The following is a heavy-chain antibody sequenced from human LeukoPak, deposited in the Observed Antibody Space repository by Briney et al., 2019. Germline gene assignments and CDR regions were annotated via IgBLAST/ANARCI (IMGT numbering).Heavy chain of an antibody. V-gene: IGHV3-23*01. CDR3: ARVPIGCYACDFDY. J-gene: IGHJ4*01. CDR2: LGGTNGYT. CDR1: GFTFSSYA. Sequence: EPGGSLRLSCVASGFTFSSYAMSWVRQPPGKGLEWVSSLGGTNGYTYYADSVKGRFSISRDNSQNTLYLQMNSLRAENTALYYCARVPIGCYACDFDYWGHGTLVTVSS. D-gene: IGHD2-2*01.